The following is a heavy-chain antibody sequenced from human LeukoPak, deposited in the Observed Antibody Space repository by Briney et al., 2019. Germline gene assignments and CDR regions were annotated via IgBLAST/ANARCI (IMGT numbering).Heavy chain of an antibody. J-gene: IGHJ5*02. V-gene: IGHV3-21*01. D-gene: IGHD2-2*01. CDR1: GFTFSSYS. CDR3: ARRRDIVVVPAAYNWFDP. Sequence: GGSLRLSCAASGFTFSSYSMNWVRQAPGKGLEWVLSISSSSSYIYYADSVKGRFTISRDNAKNSLDLQMNSLRAEDTAVYYCARRRDIVVVPAAYNWFDPWGQGTLVTVSS. CDR2: ISSSSSYI.